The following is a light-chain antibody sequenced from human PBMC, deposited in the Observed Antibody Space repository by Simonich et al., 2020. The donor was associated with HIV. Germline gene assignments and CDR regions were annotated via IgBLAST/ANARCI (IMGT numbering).Light chain of an antibody. J-gene: IGKJ3*01. V-gene: IGKV3-15*01. CDR2: GSS. CDR3: QQYNNWPPFT. CDR1: QRLSSD. Sequence: EIVMTQSPATVSVSPGERATLSCRASQRLSSDLAWYQQKPGQAPRLLIYGSSTRATDIPARISGSGSGTEFTLTISSMQSEDFAIYYCQQYNNWPPFTFGPGTKVDIK.